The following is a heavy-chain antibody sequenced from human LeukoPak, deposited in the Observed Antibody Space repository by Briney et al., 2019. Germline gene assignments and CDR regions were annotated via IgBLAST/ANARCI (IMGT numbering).Heavy chain of an antibody. J-gene: IGHJ6*02. V-gene: IGHV4-39*07. D-gene: IGHD6-19*01. CDR1: GGSIRSSYYY. Sequence: SETLSLTCTVSGGSIRSSYYYWGWIRQPPGKGLEWIGSIYDSGSTNYNPSLKSRVTISVDTSKNQFSLKLSSVTAADTAVYYCARAPGVSSGWYSYYYGMDVWGQGTAVTVSS. CDR2: IYDSGST. CDR3: ARAPGVSSGWYSYYYGMDV.